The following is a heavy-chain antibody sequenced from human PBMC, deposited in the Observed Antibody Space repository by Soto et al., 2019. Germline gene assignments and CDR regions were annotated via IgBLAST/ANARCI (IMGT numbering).Heavy chain of an antibody. D-gene: IGHD3-9*01. CDR3: AKPAYDIFIGYRRLTPGFHFDS. Sequence: HPGGSLRLSCAASGFTFSTYDLNWVRQAPGKGLEWVSSISGSGGSTSYADSVKGRFTISRDNSKNTLYLRMNSLRDEDTAVYYCAKPAYDIFIGYRRLTPGFHFDSWGQGTRVTVSS. J-gene: IGHJ4*02. CDR1: GFTFSTYD. V-gene: IGHV3-23*01. CDR2: ISGSGGST.